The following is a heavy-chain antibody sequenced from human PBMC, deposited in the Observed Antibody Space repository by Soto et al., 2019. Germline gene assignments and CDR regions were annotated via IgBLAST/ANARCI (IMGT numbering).Heavy chain of an antibody. CDR1: GYTFTSYG. D-gene: IGHD1-7*01. CDR2: ISAYNGNT. J-gene: IGHJ4*02. V-gene: IGHV1-18*01. CDR3: ARDSSYNWNYGRADY. Sequence: QVPLVQSGAEVKKPGASVKVSCKASGYTFTSYGISWVRQAPGQGLEWMGWISAYNGNTNYAQKLQGRVTMTTDTSTSTAYMELRSLRSDDTAVYYCARDSSYNWNYGRADYWGQGTLVTVSS.